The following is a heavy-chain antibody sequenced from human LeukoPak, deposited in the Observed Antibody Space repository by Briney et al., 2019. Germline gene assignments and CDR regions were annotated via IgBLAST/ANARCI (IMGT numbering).Heavy chain of an antibody. Sequence: GGSLRLSCAASGFTFSHYNMNWVRQAPGKGLEWVSYITGSSTTMYYADSVKGRFTISRDNAKNPLYLQMNSLRAEDTAVYYCAREPTYTNTWYTTCDYWGQGTLVTVSS. D-gene: IGHD6-13*01. CDR2: ITGSSTTM. CDR3: AREPTYTNTWYTTCDY. CDR1: GFTFSHYN. J-gene: IGHJ4*02. V-gene: IGHV3-48*01.